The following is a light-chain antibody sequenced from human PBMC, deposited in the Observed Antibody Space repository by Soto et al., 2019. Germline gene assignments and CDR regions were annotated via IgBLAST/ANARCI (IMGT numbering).Light chain of an antibody. V-gene: IGKV1-39*01. CDR3: QQTYATPIT. J-gene: IGKJ5*01. Sequence: DIQMTQSPSSLSASVGDRVTITCRASHTISNYLNWYQQRPGKAPKLLIYAASSLQSGVPSRFSGSESGTDFSLTISSPQPEDCATYYCQQTYATPITFGQGTRLEIK. CDR2: AAS. CDR1: HTISNY.